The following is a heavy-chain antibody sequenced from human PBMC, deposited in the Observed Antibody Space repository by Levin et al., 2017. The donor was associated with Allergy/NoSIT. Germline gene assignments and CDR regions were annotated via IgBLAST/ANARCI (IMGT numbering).Heavy chain of an antibody. Sequence: ETLSLTCAASGFTFSSYAMSWVRQAPGKGLEWVSAISGSGGSTYYADSVKGRFTISRDNSKNTLYLQMNSLRAEDTAVYYCAKDNDDVPFGAFDIWGQGTMVTVSS. D-gene: IGHD1-1*01. CDR3: AKDNDDVPFGAFDI. J-gene: IGHJ3*02. CDR1: GFTFSSYA. V-gene: IGHV3-23*01. CDR2: ISGSGGST.